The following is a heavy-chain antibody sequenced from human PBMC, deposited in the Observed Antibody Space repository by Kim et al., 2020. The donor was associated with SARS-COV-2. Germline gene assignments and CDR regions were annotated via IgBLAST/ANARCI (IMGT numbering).Heavy chain of an antibody. D-gene: IGHD3-22*01. CDR3: ARNLGYYGSSGYT. V-gene: IGHV4-34*01. J-gene: IGHJ5*02. Sequence: YNPSLKSRVTISVDTSKNQFSLKLSSVTAADTAVYYCARNLGYYGSSGYTWGQGTLVTVSS.